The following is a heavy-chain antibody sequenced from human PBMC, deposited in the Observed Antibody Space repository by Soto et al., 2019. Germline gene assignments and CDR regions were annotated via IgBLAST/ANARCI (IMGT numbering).Heavy chain of an antibody. Sequence: EVQLLESGGGLVQPGGSLRLSCAASGFTFSSYAMSWVRQAPGKGLEWVSAISGSGGSTYYADSVKGRFTISRDNSKNTLYLQMNSLRAEDTAVYYCAKDHPLLRFLGWLFDYWGQVTLVTVSS. V-gene: IGHV3-23*01. D-gene: IGHD3-3*01. J-gene: IGHJ4*02. CDR3: AKDHPLLRFLGWLFDY. CDR2: ISGSGGST. CDR1: GFTFSSYA.